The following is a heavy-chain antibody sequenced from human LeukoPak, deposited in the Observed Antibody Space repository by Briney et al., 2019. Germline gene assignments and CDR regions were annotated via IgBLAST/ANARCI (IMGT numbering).Heavy chain of an antibody. D-gene: IGHD6-6*01. Sequence: PGGSLRLSCAASGFTFSSYSMTWVRQAPGKGLEWVSVIYTGGTTFYADSVKGRFTISRDNSKNTLYLQMNSLRTEDTAVYYCARKTREQFVEYWGQGTLVTVSS. CDR1: GFTFSSYS. J-gene: IGHJ4*02. V-gene: IGHV3-53*01. CDR3: ARKTREQFVEY. CDR2: IYTGGTT.